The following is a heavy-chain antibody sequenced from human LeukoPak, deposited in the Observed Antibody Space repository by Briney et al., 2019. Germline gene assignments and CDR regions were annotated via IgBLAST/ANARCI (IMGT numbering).Heavy chain of an antibody. CDR3: AREISLYDYVWGSYRHYFDY. CDR2: ISSSGSTI. D-gene: IGHD3-16*02. Sequence: QPGGSLRLSCAASGFTLSSYEMNWVRQAPGKGLEWVSYISSSGSTIYYADSVKGRFTISRDNANHSLYLQMNSLRAEDTAAYYCAREISLYDYVWGSYRHYFDYWGQGTLVTVSS. CDR1: GFTLSSYE. V-gene: IGHV3-48*03. J-gene: IGHJ4*02.